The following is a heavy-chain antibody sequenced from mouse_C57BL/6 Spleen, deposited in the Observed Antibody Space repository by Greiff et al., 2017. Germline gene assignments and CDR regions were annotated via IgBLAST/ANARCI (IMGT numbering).Heavy chain of an antibody. Sequence: VMLVESGPGLVQPSPSLSITCTVSGFSLTSYGVHWVRQSPGKGLEWLGVRWSGGSTAYNAAFISRLSISKDKSKSQVFFKMNSLQADDTAIYYCARMLGVTNYFEYWGQGTTLTVSS. CDR2: RWSGGST. CDR3: ARMLGVTNYFEY. J-gene: IGHJ2*01. CDR1: GFSLTSYG. D-gene: IGHD2-3*01. V-gene: IGHV2-2*01.